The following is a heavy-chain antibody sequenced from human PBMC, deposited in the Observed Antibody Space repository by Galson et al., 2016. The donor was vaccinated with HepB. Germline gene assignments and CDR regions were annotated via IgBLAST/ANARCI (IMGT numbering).Heavy chain of an antibody. CDR3: ARDGSGSFPRGYGMDV. J-gene: IGHJ6*02. CDR2: IIPIFGTE. V-gene: IGHV1-69*13. CDR1: GGTFSSYA. D-gene: IGHD3-10*01. Sequence: SVKVSCKASGGTFSSYAFIWVRQAPGQGLEWMGGIIPIFGTESYAQKFQGRVTITADELTRTAYMELSSLRSEDTAIYYCARDGSGSFPRGYGMDVWGQGTTVTVSS.